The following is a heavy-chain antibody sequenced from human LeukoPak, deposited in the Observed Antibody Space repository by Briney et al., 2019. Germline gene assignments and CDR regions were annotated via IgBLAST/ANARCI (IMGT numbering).Heavy chain of an antibody. V-gene: IGHV4-34*01. CDR2: INHSGST. D-gene: IGHD6-19*01. J-gene: IGHJ4*02. Sequence: GSLRLSCAVSGITFSSYWMSWVRQPPGKGLEWIGEINHSGSTNYNPSLKSRVTISVDTSKNQFSLKLSSVTAADTAVYYCARVDSSGWYCDYWGQGTLVTVSS. CDR1: GITFSSYW. CDR3: ARVDSSGWYCDY.